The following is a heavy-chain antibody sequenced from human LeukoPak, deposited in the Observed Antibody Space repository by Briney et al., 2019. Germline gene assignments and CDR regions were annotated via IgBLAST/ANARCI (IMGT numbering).Heavy chain of an antibody. Sequence: SVKVSCKASGGTFSSYAISWVRQAPGQGLEWMGGIIPIFGTANYAQKFQGRVTITADESTSTAYMELSSLRSEDTAVYYCARVGCSGGSCYSSRLYYYYGMDVWGQGTTVTVSS. J-gene: IGHJ6*02. CDR1: GGTFSSYA. CDR3: ARVGCSGGSCYSSRLYYYYGMDV. CDR2: IIPIFGTA. V-gene: IGHV1-69*13. D-gene: IGHD2-15*01.